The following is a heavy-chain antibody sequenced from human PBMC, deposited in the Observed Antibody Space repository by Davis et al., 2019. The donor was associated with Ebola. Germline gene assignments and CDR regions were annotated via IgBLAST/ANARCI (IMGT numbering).Heavy chain of an antibody. CDR3: ARFRVGVKQLVRGHAFDI. CDR2: IYYSGST. V-gene: IGHV4-39*07. J-gene: IGHJ3*02. CDR1: GGSISSSSYY. Sequence: PSETLSLTCTVSGGSISSSSYYWGWIRQPPGKGLEWIGSIYYSGSTYYNPSLKSRVTISVDTSKNQFSLKLSSVTAADTAVYYCARFRVGVKQLVRGHAFDIWGQGTMVTVSS. D-gene: IGHD6-13*01.